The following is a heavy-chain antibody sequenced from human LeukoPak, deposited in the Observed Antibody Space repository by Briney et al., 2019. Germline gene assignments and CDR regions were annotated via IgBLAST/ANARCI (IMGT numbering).Heavy chain of an antibody. J-gene: IGHJ4*02. CDR2: IYYSGST. V-gene: IGHV4-39*01. CDR3: ARLGPRIPTYDY. CDR1: GGSISSSSYY. Sequence: SETLSLTCTVSGGSISSSSYYWGWIHQPPGKGLEWIGSIYYSGSTYYNPSLKSRVTISVDTSKNQFSLKLSSVTAADTAVYYCARLGPRIPTYDYWGQGTLVTVSS.